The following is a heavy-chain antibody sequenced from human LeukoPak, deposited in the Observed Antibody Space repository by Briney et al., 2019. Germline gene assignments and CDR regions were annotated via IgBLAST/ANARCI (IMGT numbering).Heavy chain of an antibody. CDR3: TRDLVGATSDY. D-gene: IGHD1-26*01. V-gene: IGHV3-74*01. CDR1: GLIFSTYW. CDR2: INSDGSGK. Sequence: GGSLRLSCAASGLIFSTYWMHWVRQAPGKGLVWVSRINSDGSGKSYADSVKGRFTISRDNAKNTVYLQMNSLRVEDTAVYYCTRDLVGATSDYWGQGTLVTVSS. J-gene: IGHJ4*02.